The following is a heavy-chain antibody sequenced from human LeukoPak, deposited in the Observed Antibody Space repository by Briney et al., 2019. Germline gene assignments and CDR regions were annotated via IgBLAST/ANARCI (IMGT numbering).Heavy chain of an antibody. V-gene: IGHV3-11*01. CDR3: AGAYYDFWSGYSPDYYYYYMDV. CDR1: GFTFSDYY. J-gene: IGHJ6*03. D-gene: IGHD3-3*01. Sequence: GGSLRLSFAASGFTFSDYYMSWIRPAPGKGLEWVSYISSSGSTIYYADSVKGRFTISRDNAKNSLYLQMNSLRAEDTAVYYCAGAYYDFWSGYSPDYYYYYMDVWGKGTTVTVSS. CDR2: ISSSGSTI.